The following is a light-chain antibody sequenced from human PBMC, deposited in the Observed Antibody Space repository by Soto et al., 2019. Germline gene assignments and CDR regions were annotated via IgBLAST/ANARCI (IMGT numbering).Light chain of an antibody. V-gene: IGLV2-14*03. Sequence: QSALTQPASVSGSPGQSITISCTGTSSDVGGYNSVSWYQQHPGKAPKLMIYDVSNRPSGVSNRFSGSKSGNTASLTISGLQAEDEADYYCSSYTSSSTVFAGGTKLTGL. CDR3: SSYTSSSTV. CDR2: DVS. CDR1: SSDVGGYNS. J-gene: IGLJ3*02.